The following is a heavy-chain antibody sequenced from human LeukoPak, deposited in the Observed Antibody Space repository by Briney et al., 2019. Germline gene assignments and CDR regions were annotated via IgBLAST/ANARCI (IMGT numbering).Heavy chain of an antibody. J-gene: IGHJ4*02. CDR2: ISYSGST. V-gene: IGHV4-59*08. Sequence: PSETLSLTCTVSGGSISSFFWNWIRQPPGKGLEWIGYISYSGSTKFNPSLKSRVTMSVDTSKNQFSLKLSSVTAADTAVYYCARRWGYSSGWYYFDYWGQGTLVTVSS. CDR3: ARRWGYSSGWYYFDY. CDR1: GGSISSFF. D-gene: IGHD6-19*01.